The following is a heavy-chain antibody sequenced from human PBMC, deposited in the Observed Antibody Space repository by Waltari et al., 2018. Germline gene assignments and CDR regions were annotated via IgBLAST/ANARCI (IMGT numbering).Heavy chain of an antibody. Sequence: EVQLVESGGGLVQPGRSLSLPCAASGFTFDDYAMHWVRQGPGKGMKWVVGISGNSGNIGYADFVKGRFTISRDNAKNSLYLQMNSLRAEDTALYYCAKDLAWELQNFQHWGQGTLVTVSA. CDR2: ISGNSGNI. D-gene: IGHD1-26*01. V-gene: IGHV3-9*01. CDR3: AKDLAWELQNFQH. CDR1: GFTFDDYA. J-gene: IGHJ1*01.